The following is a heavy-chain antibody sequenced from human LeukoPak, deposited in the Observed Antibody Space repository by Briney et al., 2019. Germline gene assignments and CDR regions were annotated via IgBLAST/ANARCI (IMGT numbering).Heavy chain of an antibody. Sequence: GGSLRLSCAASGFTFSNYWMSWIRQAPGKGLECVANINRDGNEKYYVDSVRGRFTISRDNAKNSLYLQVNRLRAEDTAVYYCARTLVGGTNWFDPWGQGTLVTVSS. D-gene: IGHD1-26*01. J-gene: IGHJ5*02. CDR3: ARTLVGGTNWFDP. CDR2: INRDGNEK. V-gene: IGHV3-7*02. CDR1: GFTFSNYW.